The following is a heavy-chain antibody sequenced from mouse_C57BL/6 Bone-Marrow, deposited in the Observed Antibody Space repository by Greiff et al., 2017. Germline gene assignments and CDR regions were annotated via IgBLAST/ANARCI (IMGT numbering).Heavy chain of an antibody. J-gene: IGHJ4*01. CDR1: GFNIKDYY. V-gene: IGHV14-2*01. Sequence: VQLQQSGAELVKPGASVKLSCTASGFNIKDYYMHWVKQRTEQGLEWIGRIDPEDGETKYVPKFQGKATITADTSSNTAYLQLSSLTAEDTAVYYCKAGDAMDYWGQGTSVTVSS. CDR2: IDPEDGET. CDR3: KAGDAMDY.